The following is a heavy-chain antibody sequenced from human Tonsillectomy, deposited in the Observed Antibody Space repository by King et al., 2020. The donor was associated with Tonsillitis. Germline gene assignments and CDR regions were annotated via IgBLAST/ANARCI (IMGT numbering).Heavy chain of an antibody. V-gene: IGHV1-18*01. CDR1: GYTFTAYG. CDR3: ARAIAMADYSSFDY. CDR2: ISGHNANR. Sequence: QLVQSGAEVRKPGASVKVSCKASGYTFTAYGLTWVRQAPGQGLEWMGWISGHNANRKYAQNFQGRVTMTTDTATSTAYLELRSLRSDDTAVYVCARAIAMADYSSFDYWGQGTLATVSS. J-gene: IGHJ4*02. D-gene: IGHD6-19*01.